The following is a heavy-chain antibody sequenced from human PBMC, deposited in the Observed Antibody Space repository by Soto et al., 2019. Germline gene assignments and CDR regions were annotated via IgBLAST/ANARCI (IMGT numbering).Heavy chain of an antibody. Sequence: EVQLVESGGGLVKPGGSLRLSCAASGFTFSSYSMNWVRQAPGKGLEWVSSISSSSSYIYYADSVKGRFTISRDNAKNSLYLQMNSLRAEDTAVDYFARELGFGPFYYWGQGTLVTVSS. CDR2: ISSSSSYI. CDR3: ARELGFGPFYY. CDR1: GFTFSSYS. D-gene: IGHD3-3*01. V-gene: IGHV3-21*01. J-gene: IGHJ4*02.